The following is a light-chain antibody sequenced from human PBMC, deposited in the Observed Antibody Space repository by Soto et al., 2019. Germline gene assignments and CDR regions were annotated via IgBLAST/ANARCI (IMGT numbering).Light chain of an antibody. J-gene: IGKJ1*01. CDR3: QQYYKWPRT. V-gene: IGKV3-15*01. Sequence: ETVMTQSAATLSVSPGERATLSCRASQSVSTNLAWYQQKPGQAPRVLIYGASTRVTAIPARFSGSGSGTEFALTISSLQSEDFAVYYCQQYYKWPRTFGQGTKVEIK. CDR2: GAS. CDR1: QSVSTN.